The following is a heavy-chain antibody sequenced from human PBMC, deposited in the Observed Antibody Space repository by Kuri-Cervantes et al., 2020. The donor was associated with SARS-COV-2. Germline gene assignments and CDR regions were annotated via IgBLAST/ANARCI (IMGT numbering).Heavy chain of an antibody. Sequence: GGSLRLSCAASGFTFTSYWMSWVRQAPGKGLEWVANIKPDGSDKYYADSVKGRFTISRDNAKNSLYLQMNSLRPEDTAVYYCAREDVVPATLRGYYYNNGMDVWGQGTTVTVSS. D-gene: IGHD2-15*01. CDR1: GFTFTSYW. J-gene: IGHJ6*02. V-gene: IGHV3-7*04. CDR3: AREDVVPATLRGYYYNNGMDV. CDR2: IKPDGSDK.